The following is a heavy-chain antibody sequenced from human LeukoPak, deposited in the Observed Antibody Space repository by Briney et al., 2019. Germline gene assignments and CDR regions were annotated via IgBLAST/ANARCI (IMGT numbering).Heavy chain of an antibody. V-gene: IGHV1-18*01. J-gene: IGHJ4*02. CDR1: GGTFSSYA. CDR2: ISGDSGNT. CDR3: ARDGGAMEQTDY. D-gene: IGHD1/OR15-1a*01. Sequence: ASVKVSCKASGGTFSSYAISWVRQAPGQGLEWMGWISGDSGNTNYAQKLQGRVTMTTDTSTSTAYMELRSLRSDDTAVYYCARDGGAMEQTDYWGQGTLVTVSS.